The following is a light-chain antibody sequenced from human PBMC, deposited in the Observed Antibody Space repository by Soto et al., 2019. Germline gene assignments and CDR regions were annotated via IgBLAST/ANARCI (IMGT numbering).Light chain of an antibody. CDR1: SVDVGGYNY. CDR2: EVS. V-gene: IGLV2-14*01. CDR3: TSYTIKTTYV. Sequence: QSALTQPASVSGSLGQSITISCPGTSVDVGGYNYVSWYQHHPGKAPRLLIFEVSNRPSGVSNRFSGSKSGNTASLTISGLQAEDEADYYCTSYTIKTTYVFGTGTQLTVL. J-gene: IGLJ1*01.